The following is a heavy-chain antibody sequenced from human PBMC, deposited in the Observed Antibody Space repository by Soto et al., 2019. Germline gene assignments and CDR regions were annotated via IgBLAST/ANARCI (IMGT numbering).Heavy chain of an antibody. V-gene: IGHV3-21*01. CDR2: ISSSSSYI. J-gene: IGHJ6*04. D-gene: IGHD6-13*01. CDR3: LRHRGLAAAWGWRGYCWYG. CDR1: GFSLSSYS. Sequence: RRSCAASGFSLSSYSMNWIRQAPGKGLEWVSSISSSSSYIYYADSVKGRFTISRDNAKNSLYLQMNSLRAEDTAAYSCLRHRGLAAAWGWRGYCWYGWGKGTRGSVSS.